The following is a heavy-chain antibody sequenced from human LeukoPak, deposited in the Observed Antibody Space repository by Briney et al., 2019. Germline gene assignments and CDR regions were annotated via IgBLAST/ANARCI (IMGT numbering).Heavy chain of an antibody. V-gene: IGHV3-66*01. Sequence: GGSLRLSCAASGFTVSSNYMSWVRQAPGKGLEWVSLIYSDGTTFDADSVKGRFTISRDNSKNTLYLQMNGLRAEDTAVYYCARDFLPAAGSIFDYWGQGTLVTVSS. CDR3: ARDFLPAAGSIFDY. J-gene: IGHJ4*02. CDR2: IYSDGTT. CDR1: GFTVSSNY. D-gene: IGHD6-13*01.